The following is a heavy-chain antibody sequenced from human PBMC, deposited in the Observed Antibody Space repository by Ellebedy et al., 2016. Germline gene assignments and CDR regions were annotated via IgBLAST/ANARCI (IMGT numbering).Heavy chain of an antibody. CDR1: GFSFGDFG. Sequence: GGSLRLSXTGSGFSFGDFGLSWFRQAPGKGLEWVGFIRSVPYGATTEYAASVKGRVTISKDAYKSVAYLQMDRLKPEDTAVYFCATTGDPDEFFFDYWGQGTLVTVSS. J-gene: IGHJ4*02. D-gene: IGHD1-1*01. CDR3: ATTGDPDEFFFDY. V-gene: IGHV3-49*03. CDR2: IRSVPYGATT.